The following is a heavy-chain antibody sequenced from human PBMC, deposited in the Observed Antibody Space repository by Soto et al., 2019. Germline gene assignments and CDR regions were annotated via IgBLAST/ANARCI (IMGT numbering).Heavy chain of an antibody. CDR3: TTDSHFTMKLVRFDY. V-gene: IGHV3-15*07. D-gene: IGHD3-22*01. CDR1: GFTFTTAR. CDR2: IKSEVAGGTT. Sequence: AGGALRLSRSAPGFTFTTARINLVPPAPGKGLEWVGRIKSEVAGGTTDFAAPVKGRFAISRDDSRNMVYFQMNSLKIEDTAVYYCTTDSHFTMKLVRFDYWGLGTLVTVSS. J-gene: IGHJ4*01.